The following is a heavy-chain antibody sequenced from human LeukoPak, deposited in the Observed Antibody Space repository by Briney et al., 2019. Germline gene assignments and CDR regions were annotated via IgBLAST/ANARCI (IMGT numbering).Heavy chain of an antibody. V-gene: IGHV3-30*18. CDR3: AKDGGRGYSGYDYAFDI. Sequence: GRSLRLSCAASGFTFSSYGMHWLRHSPGKALECVAVISCGESNKYYADSVKGRFTIYRHNYKNRLYLQKNSQRPEHAAVYYCAKDGGRGYSGYDYAFDIWGQGTMVTVSS. CDR2: ISCGESNK. D-gene: IGHD5-12*01. CDR1: GFTFSSYG. J-gene: IGHJ3*02.